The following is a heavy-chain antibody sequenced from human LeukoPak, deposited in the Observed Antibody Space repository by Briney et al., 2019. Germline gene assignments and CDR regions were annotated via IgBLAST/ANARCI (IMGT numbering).Heavy chain of an antibody. CDR3: ARSYYYGAGNYYNWYLDL. D-gene: IGHD3-10*01. Sequence: PSRTLSLTCTVSGDSINNYYRSWIRQPPGKGLEYVWYIYYSGSTTYNTSLTSRVTMSVDTPKNNISPKLSSVTVADTAVYYCARSYYYGAGNYYNWYLDLWGRGTLVTVSS. J-gene: IGHJ2*01. CDR2: IYYSGST. V-gene: IGHV4-59*01. CDR1: GDSINNYY.